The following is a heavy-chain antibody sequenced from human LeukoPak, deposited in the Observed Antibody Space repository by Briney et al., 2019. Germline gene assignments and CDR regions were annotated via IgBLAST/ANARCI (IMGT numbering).Heavy chain of an antibody. D-gene: IGHD3-10*01. Sequence: GGSLRLSCAASGFTFSSYWMSWARQAPGKGLEWVANIKLDGSEKYYVDSVKGRFTISRDNAKNSLYLQMSSLRAEDTAVYYCAREWLMVRGVRDCWGQGTLVTVSS. V-gene: IGHV3-7*03. J-gene: IGHJ4*02. CDR2: IKLDGSEK. CDR1: GFTFSSYW. CDR3: AREWLMVRGVRDC.